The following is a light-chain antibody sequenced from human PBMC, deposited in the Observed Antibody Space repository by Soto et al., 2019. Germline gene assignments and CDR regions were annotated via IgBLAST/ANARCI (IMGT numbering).Light chain of an antibody. J-gene: IGLJ3*02. CDR3: SSYTSSNSVV. V-gene: IGLV2-14*01. CDR1: SSDVGDYNY. Sequence: QSALTQPASVSGSPGQSITISCTGTSSDVGDYNYVSRYQLHPGKAPKLMIYDVSSRPSGVSDRFSGSKFGNTASLTVSGLQAEDEADYYCSSYTSSNSVVFGGGTKVTVL. CDR2: DVS.